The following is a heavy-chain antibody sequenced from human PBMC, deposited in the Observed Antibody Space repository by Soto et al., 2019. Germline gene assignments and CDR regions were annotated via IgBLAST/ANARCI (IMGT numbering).Heavy chain of an antibody. CDR3: AKDKGGNHYFDY. J-gene: IGHJ4*02. Sequence: EVLLVESGGGLVQPGRSLRLSCSASGFTFDGYAMHWVRQAPGKGLEWVAGISYDSGAIGYADSVRDRFNISRDNAQNSLYLQINSLRVEDTGFYHCAKDKGGNHYFDYWGQGSLVTVSS. CDR1: GFTFDGYA. V-gene: IGHV3-9*01. D-gene: IGHD1-26*01. CDR2: ISYDSGAI.